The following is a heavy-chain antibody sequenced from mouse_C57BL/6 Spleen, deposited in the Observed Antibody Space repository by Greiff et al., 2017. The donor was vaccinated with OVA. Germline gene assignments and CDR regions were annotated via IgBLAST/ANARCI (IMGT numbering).Heavy chain of an antibody. CDR3: ARNRVVDY. Sequence: VQLQQSGPELVKPGASVKISCKASGYSFTGYYMNWVKQSPEKSLEWIGEINPSTGGTTYNQKFKAKATLTVDKSSSTAYMQLKSLTSEDSAVYYCARNRVVDYWGQGTTLTVSS. J-gene: IGHJ2*01. CDR2: INPSTGGT. D-gene: IGHD1-1*01. V-gene: IGHV1-42*01. CDR1: GYSFTGYY.